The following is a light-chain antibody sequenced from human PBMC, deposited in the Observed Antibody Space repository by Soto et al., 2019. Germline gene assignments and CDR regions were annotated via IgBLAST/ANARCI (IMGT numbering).Light chain of an antibody. CDR3: SSYTSSSIYVV. Sequence: QSVLTQPASVSGSPGQSITISCTGTSSDVGGYNYVSWYQHHPGKAPKLMIYDVTYRPSWVSNRFSGSKSGNTASLTISGLQAEDEAYYYCSSYTSSSIYVVFGGGTKLTVL. J-gene: IGLJ2*01. CDR2: DVT. V-gene: IGLV2-14*03. CDR1: SSDVGGYNY.